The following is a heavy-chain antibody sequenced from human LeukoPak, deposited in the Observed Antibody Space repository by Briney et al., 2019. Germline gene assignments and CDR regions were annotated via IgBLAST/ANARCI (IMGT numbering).Heavy chain of an antibody. D-gene: IGHD1-20*01. J-gene: IGHJ4*02. CDR1: GFTFSSYA. V-gene: IGHV3-64*02. CDR2: VNDDGDRT. CDR3: ARVGDLNFYDF. Sequence: GGSLRLSCAASGFTFSSYAMHWVRQAPGKGLEYVSAVNDDGDRTYYADSVKARFTISRDNSKNTLFLQMGSLRAEDMAVYYCARVGDLNFYDFWGQGTLVIVSS.